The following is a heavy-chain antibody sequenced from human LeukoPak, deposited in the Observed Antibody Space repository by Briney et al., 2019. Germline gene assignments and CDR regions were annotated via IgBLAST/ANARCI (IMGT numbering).Heavy chain of an antibody. CDR1: GFTFSSYW. CDR3: AKGGGITIFGVAYFDY. CDR2: IKQDGSAK. Sequence: PGGTLRLSCAASGFTFSSYWMGWVRQAPGKGLEWVANIKQDGSAKFYLDSVRGRFTISRDNAKNSLYLQMNSLRAEDTALYYCAKGGGITIFGVAYFDYWGQGTLVTVSS. J-gene: IGHJ4*02. V-gene: IGHV3-7*03. D-gene: IGHD3-3*01.